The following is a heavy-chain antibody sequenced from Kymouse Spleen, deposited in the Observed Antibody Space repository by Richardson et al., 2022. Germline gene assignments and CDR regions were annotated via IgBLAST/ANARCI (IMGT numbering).Heavy chain of an antibody. D-gene: IGHD6-19*01. CDR1: GFTFSSYD. J-gene: IGHJ4*02. Sequence: EVQLVESGGGLVQPGGSLRLSCAASGFTFSSYDMHWVRQATGKGLEWVSAIGTAGDTYYPGSVKGRFTISRENAKNSLYLQMNSLRAGDTAVYYCARVAVAGVFFDYWGQGTLVTVSS. CDR3: ARVAVAGVFFDY. CDR2: IGTAGDT. V-gene: IGHV3-13*01.